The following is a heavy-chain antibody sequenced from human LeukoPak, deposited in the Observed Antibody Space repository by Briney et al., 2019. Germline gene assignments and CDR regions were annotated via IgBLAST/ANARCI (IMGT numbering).Heavy chain of an antibody. V-gene: IGHV4-39*07. D-gene: IGHD6-19*01. CDR1: GGSISSSSYY. J-gene: IGHJ3*02. CDR3: ARGGQWLVLSAFDI. Sequence: ASETLSLTCTVSGGSISSSSYYWGWIRQPPGKGLEWIGSIYHSGSTYYNPSLKSRVTISVDTSKNQFSLKLSSVTAADTAVYYCARGGQWLVLSAFDIWGQGTMVTVSS. CDR2: IYHSGST.